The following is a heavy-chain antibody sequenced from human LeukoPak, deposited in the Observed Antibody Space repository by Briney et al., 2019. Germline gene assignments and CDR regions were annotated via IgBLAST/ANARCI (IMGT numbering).Heavy chain of an antibody. J-gene: IGHJ4*02. V-gene: IGHV3-23*01. D-gene: IGHD6-19*01. CDR2: INGGGYNT. CDR3: ARASGIYGSGWYFDY. Sequence: GGSLRLSCAASGFTFNNYVMGWVRQAPGKGLEWVSTINGGGYNTYYADSVKGRFTISRDNSKNTLSLQVNTLRAEDTAVYYCARASGIYGSGWYFDYWGQGTLVTVSS. CDR1: GFTFNNYV.